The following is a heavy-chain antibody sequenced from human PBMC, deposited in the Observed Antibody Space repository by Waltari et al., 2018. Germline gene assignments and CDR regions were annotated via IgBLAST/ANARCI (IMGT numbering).Heavy chain of an antibody. CDR1: GFPFGSYS. CDR2: ISGTSNYI. Sequence: EVQVVESGGGLVKPGGPLRLSCTASGFPFGSYSRNGVRQAPGKGLEWVSSISGTSNYIYYSDSVRGRFTISRDNPKNSLYLQMNSLRAEDTAVYYCARGSATTVTTRGPTDYWGQGTLVTVSS. CDR3: ARGSATTVTTRGPTDY. J-gene: IGHJ4*02. D-gene: IGHD4-17*01. V-gene: IGHV3-21*01.